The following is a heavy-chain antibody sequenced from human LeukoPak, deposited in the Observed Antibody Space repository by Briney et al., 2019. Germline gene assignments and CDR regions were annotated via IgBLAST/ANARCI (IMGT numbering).Heavy chain of an antibody. CDR3: VRIPYSVNFYGVFDM. J-gene: IGHJ3*02. Sequence: PSETLSLTCTVSDGSISGYYWNRIRQPAGKGLEWIGHLYNSGNTNYNPSLKSRVTMSLDTSKNQFSLTLTSVTAADTARYYCVRIPYSVNFYGVFDMWGQGRLVIVSS. D-gene: IGHD5/OR15-5a*01. CDR1: DGSISGYY. V-gene: IGHV4-4*07. CDR2: LYNSGNT.